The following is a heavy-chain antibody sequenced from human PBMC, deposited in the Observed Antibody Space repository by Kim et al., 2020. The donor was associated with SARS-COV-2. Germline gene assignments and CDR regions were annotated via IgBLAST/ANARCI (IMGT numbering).Heavy chain of an antibody. CDR1: GYTFTGYY. CDR3: ARVPRRPSSGYYYVYFQH. J-gene: IGHJ1*01. CDR2: INPNSGGT. D-gene: IGHD3-22*01. V-gene: IGHV1-2*02. Sequence: ASVKVSCKASGYTFTGYYMHWVRQAPGQGLEWMGWINPNSGGTNYAQKFQGRVTMTRDTSISTAYMELSRLRSDDTAVYYCARVPRRPSSGYYYVYFQHWGQGTLVTVSS.